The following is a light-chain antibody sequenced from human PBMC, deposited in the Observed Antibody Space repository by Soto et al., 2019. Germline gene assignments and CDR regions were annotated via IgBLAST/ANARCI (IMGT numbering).Light chain of an antibody. J-gene: IGLJ2*01. CDR3: TSYTSNTAVV. CDR2: EVS. V-gene: IGLV2-14*01. Sequence: QSVLTQRASVSGSPGQSITLSCTGTSSDVGGYNYVSWYQQHPGKAPKLMIYEVSNRPSGVSNRFSGSKSGNTASLTISGLQAEDEADYYCTSYTSNTAVVFGGGTKVTV. CDR1: SSDVGGYNY.